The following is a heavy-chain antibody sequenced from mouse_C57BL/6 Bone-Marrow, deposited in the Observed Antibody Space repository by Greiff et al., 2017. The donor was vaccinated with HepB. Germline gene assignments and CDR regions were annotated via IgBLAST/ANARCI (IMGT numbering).Heavy chain of an antibody. CDR1: GFTFSDYG. Sequence: EVKLQQSGGGLVKPGGSLKLSCAASGFTFSDYGMHWVRQAPEKGLEWVAYISSGSSTIYYADTVKGRFTISRDNAKNTLFLQMTSLSSEDTAMYYCARDVNYSYYFDYWGQGTTLTVSS. V-gene: IGHV5-17*01. CDR3: ARDVNYSYYFDY. CDR2: ISSGSSTI. D-gene: IGHD2-1*01. J-gene: IGHJ2*01.